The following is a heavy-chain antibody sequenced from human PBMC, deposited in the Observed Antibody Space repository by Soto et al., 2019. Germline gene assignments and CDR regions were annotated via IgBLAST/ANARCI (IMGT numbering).Heavy chain of an antibody. Sequence: PGGSLRLSCAASGFTFSSYSMNWVRQAPGKGLEWVSSISSSSSYIYYADSVKGRFTISRDNAKNSLYLQMNSLRAEDTAVYYCASKGGYNWNYRVYWGQGTLVTVSS. J-gene: IGHJ4*02. CDR3: ASKGGYNWNYRVY. CDR2: ISSSSSYI. D-gene: IGHD1-7*01. CDR1: GFTFSSYS. V-gene: IGHV3-21*01.